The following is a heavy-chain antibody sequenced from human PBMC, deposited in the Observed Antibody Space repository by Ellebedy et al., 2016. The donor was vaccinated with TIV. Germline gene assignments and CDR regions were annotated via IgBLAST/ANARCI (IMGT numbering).Heavy chain of an antibody. V-gene: IGHV4-38-2*02. CDR1: GYSIRSGYY. Sequence: SETLSLTXTVSGYSIRSGYYWGWIRQPPGKGLDWIGNIYHSGSTYYNPSLRSRVTLSLDTSKNQLSLKLSSVTAADTAVYFCARAVYSDILTGHYYFDYWGQGTLVTVSS. J-gene: IGHJ4*02. CDR2: IYHSGST. D-gene: IGHD3-9*01. CDR3: ARAVYSDILTGHYYFDY.